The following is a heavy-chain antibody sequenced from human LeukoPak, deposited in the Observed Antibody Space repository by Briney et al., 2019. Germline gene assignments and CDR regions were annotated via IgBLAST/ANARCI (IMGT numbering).Heavy chain of an antibody. J-gene: IGHJ5*02. D-gene: IGHD1-26*01. Sequence: GGSLRLSCATSGFTFSIYAMTWVRQAPGKGLEWVSTLSGSGGSTYYADSVKGRFTISRDNSKNTLSLQMNSLRAEDTAVYYCARTLTDTTPHPWGHGTLVTASP. CDR3: ARTLTDTTPHP. CDR2: LSGSGGST. V-gene: IGHV3-23*01. CDR1: GFTFSIYA.